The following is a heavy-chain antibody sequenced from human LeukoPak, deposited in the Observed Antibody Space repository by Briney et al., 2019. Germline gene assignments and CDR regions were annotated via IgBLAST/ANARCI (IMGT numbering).Heavy chain of an antibody. CDR1: GFTLTDYY. V-gene: IGHV3-11*01. CDR2: ISTAGSAI. J-gene: IGHJ4*02. D-gene: IGHD2-15*01. CDR3: AREAVAPDY. Sequence: GGSLRLSCAASGFTLTDYYMSWIRQAPGTGLEWLSYISTAGSAILYADSVKGRFTISRDNAKNSLYLQMNSLRAEDTAVYYCAREAVAPDYWGQGTPVTVSS.